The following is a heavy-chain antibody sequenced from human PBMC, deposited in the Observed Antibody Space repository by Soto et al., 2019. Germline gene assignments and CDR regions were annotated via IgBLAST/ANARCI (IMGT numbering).Heavy chain of an antibody. CDR3: ARLGGWSGGSSGMDV. CDR1: GLIFSDYH. J-gene: IGHJ6*02. CDR2: IRRKANSYTT. Sequence: EVQLVESGGGLVQPGGSLRLSCAASGLIFSDYHMDWVRQAPGKGFEWVGRIRRKANSYTTEYAASVKGRFTISRDDSKNSLYLQIHSLKSEDTAVYYCARLGGWSGGSSGMDVWGQGTTVTVSS. V-gene: IGHV3-72*01. D-gene: IGHD6-19*01.